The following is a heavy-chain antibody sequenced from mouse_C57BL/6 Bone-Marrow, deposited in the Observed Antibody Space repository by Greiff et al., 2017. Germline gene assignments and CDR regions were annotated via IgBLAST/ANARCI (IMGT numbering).Heavy chain of an antibody. Sequence: EVQLVESGPGLAKPSQTLSLTCSVTGYSITSDYWNWIRKFPGNKLEYMGYISYSGSTYYNPSPKSRISITRDTSKNQYYLQLNSVTTEDTATYYCARYYYYGSSYPWYFDVWGTGTTVTVSS. CDR3: ARYYYYGSSYPWYFDV. D-gene: IGHD1-1*01. CDR2: ISYSGST. CDR1: GYSITSDY. V-gene: IGHV3-8*01. J-gene: IGHJ1*03.